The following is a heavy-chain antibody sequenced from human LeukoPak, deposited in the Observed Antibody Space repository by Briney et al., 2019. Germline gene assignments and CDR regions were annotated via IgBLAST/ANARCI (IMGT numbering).Heavy chain of an antibody. D-gene: IGHD6-13*01. V-gene: IGHV3-21*01. J-gene: IGHJ5*02. CDR2: ISSSSSYI. CDR1: GFTFSSSS. Sequence: GGSLRLSCAVSGFTFSSSSMNWVRQAPGKGLEWVSSISSSSSYIYYADSVKGRFTISRDNAKNSLYLQMNSLRAEDTAVYYCARVGSAGTVSDWFDPWGQGTLVTVSS. CDR3: ARVGSAGTVSDWFDP.